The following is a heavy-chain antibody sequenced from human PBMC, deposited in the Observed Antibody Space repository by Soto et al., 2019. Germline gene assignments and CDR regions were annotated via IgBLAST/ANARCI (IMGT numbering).Heavy chain of an antibody. Sequence: GGSLRLSCAASGFTISSYGMHWVRQAPGKGLEWVAVIWYDGSNKYYADSVKGRFTISRDNSKNTLYLQMNSLRAEDTAVYYCARDPMYSSSWYYYFDYWGQGTLVTVSS. CDR3: ARDPMYSSSWYYYFDY. V-gene: IGHV3-33*01. CDR2: IWYDGSNK. CDR1: GFTISSYG. J-gene: IGHJ4*02. D-gene: IGHD6-13*01.